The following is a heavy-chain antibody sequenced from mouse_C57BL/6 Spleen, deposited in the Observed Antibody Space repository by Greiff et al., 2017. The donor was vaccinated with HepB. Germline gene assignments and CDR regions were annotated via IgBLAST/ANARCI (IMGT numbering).Heavy chain of an antibody. CDR2: INPGSGGT. Sequence: QVQLQQSGAELVRPGTSVKVSCKASGYAFTNYLIEWVKQRPGQGLEWIGVINPGSGGTNYNEKFKGKATLTADKSSSTAYMQLSSLTSEDSAVYFWARPYGSSYPLYAMDYWGQGTSVTVSS. J-gene: IGHJ4*01. D-gene: IGHD1-1*01. V-gene: IGHV1-54*01. CDR3: ARPYGSSYPLYAMDY. CDR1: GYAFTNYL.